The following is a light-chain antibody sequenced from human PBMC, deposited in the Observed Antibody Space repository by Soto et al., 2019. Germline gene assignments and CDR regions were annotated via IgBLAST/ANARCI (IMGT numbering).Light chain of an antibody. J-gene: IGKJ5*01. Sequence: IVLTPSPDTLSLSPGERATLSCRASQSIRSERLAWYQQKPGQAPRLVIFDASNRASGMPERFSGSGSGTDFTLTIARLEPEDFAVYYCQEYDGAPITFGLGTRLEIK. CDR1: QSIRSER. CDR3: QEYDGAPIT. V-gene: IGKV3-20*01. CDR2: DAS.